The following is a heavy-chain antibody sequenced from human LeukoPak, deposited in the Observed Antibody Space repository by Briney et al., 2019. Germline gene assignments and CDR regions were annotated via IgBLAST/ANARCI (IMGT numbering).Heavy chain of an antibody. Sequence: ASVKVSCKASGYTFTGYYMHWVRQAPGQGLEWMGWINPNSGGTNYVQKFQGRVTMTRDTSISTAYMELSRLRSDDTAVYYCARAHALIVVVPATSHYYGMDVWGQGTMVTVSS. V-gene: IGHV1-2*02. J-gene: IGHJ6*02. D-gene: IGHD2-2*01. CDR2: INPNSGGT. CDR3: ARAHALIVVVPATSHYYGMDV. CDR1: GYTFTGYY.